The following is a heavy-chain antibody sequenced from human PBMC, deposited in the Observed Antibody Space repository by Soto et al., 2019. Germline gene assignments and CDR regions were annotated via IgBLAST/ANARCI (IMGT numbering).Heavy chain of an antibody. Sequence: DVQLLESGGGLVQPEGSLRLSCAASGFTFSSYAMGWVRQGPGKGLEWVAGVSIGGSTHYADSVRGRFTISRDNSKNTLSLQMNSLTAEDTAVYFCAKRRGAGGQFDYWGQGAVVTVSS. CDR1: GFTFSSYA. CDR2: VSIGGST. J-gene: IGHJ4*02. CDR3: AKRRGAGGQFDY. D-gene: IGHD2-15*01. V-gene: IGHV3-23*01.